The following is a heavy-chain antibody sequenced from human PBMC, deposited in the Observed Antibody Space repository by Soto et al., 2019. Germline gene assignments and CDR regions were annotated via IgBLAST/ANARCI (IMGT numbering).Heavy chain of an antibody. J-gene: IGHJ4*02. Sequence: EVQLVESGGGLVQPGGSLRLSCAASGFTFSTYWMTWVRRPPGKGLEWVANLDQDGSERYYVDSVWGRFTISRDNAKNSLYLQMNSPRAEDTAVYYCVCGGNFFVYWGQGTLVTVSP. CDR3: VCGGNFFVY. CDR1: GFTFSTYW. D-gene: IGHD3-16*01. V-gene: IGHV3-7*01. CDR2: LDQDGSER.